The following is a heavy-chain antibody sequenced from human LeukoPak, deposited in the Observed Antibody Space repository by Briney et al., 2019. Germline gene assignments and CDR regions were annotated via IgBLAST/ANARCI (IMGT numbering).Heavy chain of an antibody. V-gene: IGHV3-48*03. CDR1: GFTFSSYE. CDR2: ISSSGSTI. Sequence: GGSLRLSCAASGFTFSSYEMNWVRQAPGKGLGWVSYISSSGSTIYYADSVKGRFTISRDNAKNSLYLQMNSLRAEDTAVYYCARFSKRKANDYWGQGTLVTVSS. CDR3: ARFSKRKANDY. J-gene: IGHJ4*02.